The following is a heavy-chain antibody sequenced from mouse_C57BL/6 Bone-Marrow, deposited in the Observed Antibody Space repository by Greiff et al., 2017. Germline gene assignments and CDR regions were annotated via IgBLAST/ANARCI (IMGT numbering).Heavy chain of an antibody. CDR1: GYTFTGYW. Sequence: VQLKQSGAELMKPGASVKLSCKATGYTFTGYWIEWVKQRPGHGLEWIGEILPGSGSTNYNEKFKGKATFTADTSSNTAYMQLSSLTTEDSAIYYCARWGWLLRLAPYAMDYWGQGTSVTVSS. J-gene: IGHJ4*01. V-gene: IGHV1-9*01. D-gene: IGHD2-3*01. CDR3: ARWGWLLRLAPYAMDY. CDR2: ILPGSGST.